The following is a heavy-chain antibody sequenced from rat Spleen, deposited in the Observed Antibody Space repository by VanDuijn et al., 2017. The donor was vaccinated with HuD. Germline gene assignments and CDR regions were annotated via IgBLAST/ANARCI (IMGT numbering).Heavy chain of an antibody. D-gene: IGHD1-1*01. CDR2: ISTSGSRT. V-gene: IGHV5-27*01. J-gene: IGHJ2*01. Sequence: EVQLVESGGGLVQPGRSMKLSCAASGFTFSNYYMAWVRQAPTKGLEWVASISTSGSRTYYPDSVKGRFTISRDNAKSTLYLQMDSLRSEDTATYYCTTDLDLSLITTVAFDYWGQGVMVTVSS. CDR3: TTDLDLSLITTVAFDY. CDR1: GFTFSNYY.